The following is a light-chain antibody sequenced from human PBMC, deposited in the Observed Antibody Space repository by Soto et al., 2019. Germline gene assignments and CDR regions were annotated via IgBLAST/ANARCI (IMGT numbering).Light chain of an antibody. V-gene: IGKV1-39*01. J-gene: IGKJ1*01. Sequence: DIQMTQSPSSLSAPVGDRVTITCRASQSISIYLNWYQQRPGKAPKLLIFAASTLVRGVPSRFSGRGSGTEFALTISSLQADDYATFYCQQYHTDWTFGQGTKV. CDR1: QSISIY. CDR3: QQYHTDWT. CDR2: AAS.